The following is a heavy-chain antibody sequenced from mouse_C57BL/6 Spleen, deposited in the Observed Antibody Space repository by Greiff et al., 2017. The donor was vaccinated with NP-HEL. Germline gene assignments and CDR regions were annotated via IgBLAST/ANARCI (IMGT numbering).Heavy chain of an antibody. CDR2: IYPGGGYT. V-gene: IGHV1-63*01. Sequence: VQRVESGAELVRPGTSVKMSCKASGYTFTNYWIGWAKQRPGHGLEWIGDIYPGGGYTNYNEKFKGKATLTADKSSSTAYMQFSSLTSEDSAIYYCARGGYYDFYWYFDVWGTGTTVTVAS. J-gene: IGHJ1*03. CDR1: GYTFTNYW. D-gene: IGHD2-4*01. CDR3: ARGGYYDFYWYFDV.